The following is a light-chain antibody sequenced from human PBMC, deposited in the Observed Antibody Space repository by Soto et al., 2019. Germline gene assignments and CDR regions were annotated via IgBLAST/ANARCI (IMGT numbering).Light chain of an antibody. CDR3: QQRTNWPLTT. J-gene: IGKJ5*01. V-gene: IGKV3-11*01. CDR1: ENVRTF. CDR2: GAS. Sequence: EVVLTQSPATLSLSPGERATLSCRASENVRTFVDWYQQKPGQAPRLLIYGASNRATGIPARFSGSGSGTDFTLTISNLEPEDFAVYYCQQRTNWPLTTFGHGTRLEIK.